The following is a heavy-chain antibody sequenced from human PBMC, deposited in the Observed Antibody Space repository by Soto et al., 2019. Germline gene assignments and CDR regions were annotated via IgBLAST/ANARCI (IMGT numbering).Heavy chain of an antibody. Sequence: GGSLRLSCAASGFTFSTFGMNWVRQAPGKGLEWVSVISDSGGTTFHADSVKGRFTISRDNSKNTLYLQMNSLRPEDTAVYYCAKAARTTTLYNFDFWGQGTLVTVSS. J-gene: IGHJ4*02. V-gene: IGHV3-23*01. D-gene: IGHD1-1*01. CDR1: GFTFSTFG. CDR3: AKAARTTTLYNFDF. CDR2: ISDSGGTT.